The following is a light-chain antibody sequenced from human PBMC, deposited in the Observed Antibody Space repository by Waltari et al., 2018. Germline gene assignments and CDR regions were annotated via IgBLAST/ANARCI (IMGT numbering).Light chain of an antibody. J-gene: IGKJ2*03. Sequence: EVVLTQSPATLSVSPGERATLSCRASQSVYRYLAWDQQKPGQAPRVLVYGASTRSSGIANRFSGSGSGTEFTLNISSLQSEDFAVYYCYQYSNWPPYSFGQGTMLEIK. CDR1: QSVYRY. V-gene: IGKV3-15*01. CDR3: YQYSNWPPYS. CDR2: GAS.